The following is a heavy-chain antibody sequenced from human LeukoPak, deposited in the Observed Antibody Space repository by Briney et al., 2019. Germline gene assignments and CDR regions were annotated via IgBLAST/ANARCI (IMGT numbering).Heavy chain of an antibody. V-gene: IGHV3-30*18. Sequence: GGSLRLSCAASGFTFSSYGVHWVRQAPGKGLEWVAVISYDGSNKYYADSVKGRFTISRDNSKNTLYLQMNSPRAEDTAVYYCAKDRYSSGWDNWFDPWGQGTLVTVSS. D-gene: IGHD6-19*01. CDR3: AKDRYSSGWDNWFDP. CDR2: ISYDGSNK. CDR1: GFTFSSYG. J-gene: IGHJ5*02.